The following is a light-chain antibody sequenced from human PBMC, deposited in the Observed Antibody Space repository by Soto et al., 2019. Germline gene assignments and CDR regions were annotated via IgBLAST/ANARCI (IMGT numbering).Light chain of an antibody. CDR2: GAS. J-gene: IGKJ1*01. Sequence: EIVMTQSPATVSVSPGERASLSCRASQSIRSKLAWYQQRPGQAPRLLIYGASTRATGVPASFRGSGSGTDFTLTISRLEPEDSAVYYCQQYGSSPTWTFGQGTKVDIK. CDR3: QQYGSSPTWT. V-gene: IGKV3-20*01. CDR1: QSIRSK.